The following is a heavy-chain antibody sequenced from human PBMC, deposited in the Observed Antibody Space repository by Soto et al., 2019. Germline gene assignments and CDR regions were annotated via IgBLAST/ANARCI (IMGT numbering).Heavy chain of an antibody. D-gene: IGHD2-15*01. CDR3: ARGSKGVGRLFGF. CDR1: GYTFTAFP. Sequence: ASVKVSCKASGYTFTAFPIHWLRHAPGQRLEWLGWINTGNGNPRYSKKFEDRVTISRDTSADTAYIELSSLRSEDTAVYYCARGSKGVGRLFGFWGQGSRVTVSS. V-gene: IGHV1-3*04. CDR2: INTGNGNP. J-gene: IGHJ4*02.